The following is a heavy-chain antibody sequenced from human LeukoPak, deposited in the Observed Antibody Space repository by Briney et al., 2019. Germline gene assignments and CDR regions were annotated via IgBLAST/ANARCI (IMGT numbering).Heavy chain of an antibody. Sequence: ASVKVSCKVSGYTLTELSMHWVRQAPGKGLEWMGGFDPEDGETIYAQKFQGRVTMTEDTSTDTAYMELSSLRSEDTAVYYCATAPGGYYYYGMEVWGQGTTVTVSS. V-gene: IGHV1-24*01. CDR1: GYTLTELS. D-gene: IGHD3-10*01. CDR2: FDPEDGET. J-gene: IGHJ6*02. CDR3: ATAPGGYYYYGMEV.